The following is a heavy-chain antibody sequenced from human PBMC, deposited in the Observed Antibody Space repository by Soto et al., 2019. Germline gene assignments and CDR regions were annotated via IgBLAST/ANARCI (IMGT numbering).Heavy chain of an antibody. CDR2: TKHKAASYTT. D-gene: IGHD4-4*01. CDR3: VTLQFSRWFY. Sequence: LRLSCAASGFTLSDHFLEWVRQAPGKGLEWVGRTKHKAASYTTDYAASVNGRFTISRDDSKNSLYLQMNSLKTEDTAMYYCVTLQFSRWFYWGLGTLVTVSS. V-gene: IGHV3-72*01. J-gene: IGHJ4*02. CDR1: GFTLSDHF.